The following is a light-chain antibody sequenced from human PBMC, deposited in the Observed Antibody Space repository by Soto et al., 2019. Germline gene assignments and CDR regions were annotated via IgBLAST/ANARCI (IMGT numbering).Light chain of an antibody. Sequence: EVVMTQSPASLSVSPGERVTLSCRASQSVGTRLAWYQQKPGQAPRLLIYGASTRATGIPARFSGSGSATEFTLTISSLQSEDFAIYYCQQYNNWPPINFGQGTRLEIK. CDR2: GAS. V-gene: IGKV3-15*01. CDR1: QSVGTR. CDR3: QQYNNWPPIN. J-gene: IGKJ5*01.